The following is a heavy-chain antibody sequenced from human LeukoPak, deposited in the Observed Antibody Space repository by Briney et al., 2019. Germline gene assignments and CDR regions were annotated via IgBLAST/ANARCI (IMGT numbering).Heavy chain of an antibody. V-gene: IGHV3-53*04. J-gene: IGHJ6*02. CDR3: ARAPRYCSGGSCYSGYYHYYYGMDV. D-gene: IGHD2-15*01. Sequence: PGGSLRLSCAASGFTVSSNYMSWVRQAPGKGLEWVSVIYSGGSTYYADSVKGRFTISRHNSKNTLYLQMNSLRAEDTAVYYCARAPRYCSGGSCYSGYYHYYYGMDVWGQGTTVTVSS. CDR2: IYSGGST. CDR1: GFTVSSNY.